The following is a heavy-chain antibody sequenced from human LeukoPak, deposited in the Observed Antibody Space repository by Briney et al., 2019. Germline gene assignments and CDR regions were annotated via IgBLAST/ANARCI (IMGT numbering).Heavy chain of an antibody. CDR1: GYTFTSYD. D-gene: IGHD3-9*01. CDR3: ARDRRSHYDILAGSLDS. V-gene: IGHV1-8*01. J-gene: IGHJ4*02. Sequence: RGASVKVSCKASGYTFTSYDINWVRQATGQGLEWMGWMNPNNDNTNYARKFQGRVTMTTDTSTNTAYMELRSLRSDDTAVYYCARDRRSHYDILAGSLDSWGQGILVTVSS. CDR2: MNPNNDNT.